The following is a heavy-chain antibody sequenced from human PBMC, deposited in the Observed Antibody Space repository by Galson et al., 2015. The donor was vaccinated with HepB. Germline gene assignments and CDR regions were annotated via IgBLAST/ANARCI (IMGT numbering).Heavy chain of an antibody. Sequence: SLRLSCAASGFTFSSYGMHWVRQAPGKGLEWVAVISYDGSNKYYADSVKGRFTISRDNSKNTLYLQMNSLRAEDTAVYYCAKEAGDYYDSSGYYPDAFDIWGQGTMVTVSS. CDR1: GFTFSSYG. CDR3: AKEAGDYYDSSGYYPDAFDI. J-gene: IGHJ3*02. D-gene: IGHD3-22*01. CDR2: ISYDGSNK. V-gene: IGHV3-30*18.